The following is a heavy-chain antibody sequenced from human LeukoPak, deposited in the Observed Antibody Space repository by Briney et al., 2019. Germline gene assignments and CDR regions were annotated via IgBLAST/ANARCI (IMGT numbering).Heavy chain of an antibody. Sequence: RGSLRLSCAASGFTFSDYYMSWIRQAPGKGLEWVSYISSSGSTIYYADSVKGRFTLSRDNAKNSLYLQMNSLRAEDTAVYYCARSYSSSSTFDYWGQGTLVTVSS. V-gene: IGHV3-11*04. CDR1: GFTFSDYY. J-gene: IGHJ4*02. CDR3: ARSYSSSSTFDY. CDR2: ISSSGSTI. D-gene: IGHD6-6*01.